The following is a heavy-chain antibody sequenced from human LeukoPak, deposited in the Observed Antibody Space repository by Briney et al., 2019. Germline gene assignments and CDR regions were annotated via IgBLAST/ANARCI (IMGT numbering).Heavy chain of an antibody. CDR2: FDPEDGET. Sequence: EASVKVSCKVSGYTLTELSMHWVRQAPGKGLEWMGGFDPEDGETIYAQKFQGRVTMTEDTSTDTAYMELSSLRSEDTAVYYCATDSDSGSYSGRVYWGQGTLLTVSS. CDR3: ATDSDSGSYSGRVY. V-gene: IGHV1-24*01. D-gene: IGHD1-26*01. CDR1: GYTLTELS. J-gene: IGHJ4*02.